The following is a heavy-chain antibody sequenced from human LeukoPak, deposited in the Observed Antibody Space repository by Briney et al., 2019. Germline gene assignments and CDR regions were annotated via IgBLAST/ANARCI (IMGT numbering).Heavy chain of an antibody. CDR3: ARYGDYAYYFDY. Sequence: GGSLRLSCAASGFTFSSYSMNWVRQAPGKGLEWVSSISCSSSYIYYADSVKGRFTISRDNAKNSLYLQMNSLRAEDTAVYYCARYGDYAYYFDYWGQGTLVTVSS. J-gene: IGHJ4*02. D-gene: IGHD4-17*01. CDR2: ISCSSSYI. CDR1: GFTFSSYS. V-gene: IGHV3-21*01.